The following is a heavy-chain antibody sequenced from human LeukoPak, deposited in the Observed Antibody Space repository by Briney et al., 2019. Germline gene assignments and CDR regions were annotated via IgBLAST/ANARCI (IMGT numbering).Heavy chain of an antibody. CDR3: ARDLVYCSGGSCYSGDAFDI. V-gene: IGHV3-30*04. CDR2: ISYDESNK. J-gene: IGHJ3*02. Sequence: GRSLRLSCAASGFTFSSYAMHWVRQAPGKGLEWVAVISYDESNKYYADSVKGRFTISRDNSKNTLYLQMNSLRAEDTAVYYCARDLVYCSGGSCYSGDAFDIWGQGTMVTVSS. CDR1: GFTFSSYA. D-gene: IGHD2-15*01.